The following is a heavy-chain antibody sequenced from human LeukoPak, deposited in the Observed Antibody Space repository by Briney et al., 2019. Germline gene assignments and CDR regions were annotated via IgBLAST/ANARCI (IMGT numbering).Heavy chain of an antibody. J-gene: IGHJ4*02. CDR1: GFTFSSYG. V-gene: IGHV3-30*02. D-gene: IGHD2-2*01. CDR3: AKVHCSSTSCYADFFDY. CDR2: IRYDGSNK. Sequence: GGSLRLSCAASGFTFSSYGMHWVRQAPGKGLEWVAFIRYDGSNKYYADSVKGRFTISRDNSKNTLYLQMNSLRAEDTAVYYCAKVHCSSTSCYADFFDYWGQGTLVTVPS.